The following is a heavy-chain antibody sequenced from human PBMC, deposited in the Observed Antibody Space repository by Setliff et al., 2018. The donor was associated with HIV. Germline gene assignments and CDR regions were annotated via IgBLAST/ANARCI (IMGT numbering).Heavy chain of an antibody. CDR3: AKPTSGLYPRSFDI. D-gene: IGHD1-26*01. V-gene: IGHV4-4*02. J-gene: IGHJ3*02. Sequence: SETLSLTCAVSGGSISSSNWWSWVRQPPGKGLEWIGEIYHSGGTNYNPSLKSRVTISLDKSKNHFSLELRSVTAADTAVYYCAKPTSGLYPRSFDIWGQGTMVTVSS. CDR1: GGSISSSNW. CDR2: IYHSGGT.